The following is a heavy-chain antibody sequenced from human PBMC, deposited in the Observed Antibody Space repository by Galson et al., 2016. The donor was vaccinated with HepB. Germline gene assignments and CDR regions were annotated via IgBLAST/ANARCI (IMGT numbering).Heavy chain of an antibody. CDR2: ISTSGGST. J-gene: IGHJ4*02. V-gene: IGHV3-23*01. D-gene: IGHD4-11*01. Sequence: SLRLSCAASGFAFSVYGMTWVRPAPRKGLEWVAAISTSGGSTDYADSVRGRFTISRDNSKNMLYLQMNSLRAEDSALYYCAKGTTRLGDNWGQGILVTVSS. CDR3: AKGTTRLGDN. CDR1: GFAFSVYG.